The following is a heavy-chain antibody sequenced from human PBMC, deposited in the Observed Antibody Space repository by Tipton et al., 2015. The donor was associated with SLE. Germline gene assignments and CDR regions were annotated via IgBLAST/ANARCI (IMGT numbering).Heavy chain of an antibody. CDR3: ARGAGPITSFGNYYYYYYMDV. D-gene: IGHD3-16*01. V-gene: IGHV1-46*01. CDR2: INPSGGST. Sequence: QLGQSGAEVKKPGASVKVSCKASGYTFTSYYMHWVRQAPGQGLEWMGIINPSGGSTSYAQKFQGRVTMTRDTSTSTVYMELSSLRSEDTAVYYCARGAGPITSFGNYYYYYYMDVWGKGTTVTVSS. CDR1: GYTFTSYY. J-gene: IGHJ6*03.